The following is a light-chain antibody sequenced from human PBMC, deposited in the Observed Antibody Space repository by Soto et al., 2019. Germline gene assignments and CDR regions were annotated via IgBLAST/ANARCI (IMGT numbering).Light chain of an antibody. V-gene: IGKV1-5*01. CDR1: QTISSW. CDR3: QQYNCWPLT. J-gene: IGKJ1*01. Sequence: DIQMTQSPSTLSGSVGDRVTITCRASQTISSWLAWYQQKPGKAPKLLIYAASARERGIPARFSGSGSGTEFTLTISSLQPDDFAVYYCQQYNCWPLTFGRGTKVDI. CDR2: AAS.